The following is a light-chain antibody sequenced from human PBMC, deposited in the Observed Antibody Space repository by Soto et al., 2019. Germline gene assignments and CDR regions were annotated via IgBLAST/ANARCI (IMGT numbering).Light chain of an antibody. CDR3: CSYAGSYTFV. CDR2: DVI. J-gene: IGLJ1*01. V-gene: IGLV2-11*01. Sequence: QSALTQPRSVSGSPGQSVTISCSETSSDVGGYSYVSWYQQRPGKAPKLMIYDVITRPSGVPDRFSGSKSGNTASLTISGLQAEDEADYFCCSYAGSYTFVFGTGTKVTVL. CDR1: SSDVGGYSY.